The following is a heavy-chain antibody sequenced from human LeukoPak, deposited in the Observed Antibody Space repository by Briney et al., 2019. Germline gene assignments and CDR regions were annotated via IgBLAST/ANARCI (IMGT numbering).Heavy chain of an antibody. CDR3: AKVYIGHYSSTPDNWFDP. J-gene: IGHJ5*02. Sequence: GGSLRLSCAASGFTFSSYAMSWVRQAPGKGLEWVSAISGSGGSTYYADSVKGRFTISRDNSKNTLYLQMNSLRAEDTAVYCCAKVYIGHYSSTPDNWFDPWGQGTLVTVSS. CDR2: ISGSGGST. D-gene: IGHD3-10*01. CDR1: GFTFSSYA. V-gene: IGHV3-23*01.